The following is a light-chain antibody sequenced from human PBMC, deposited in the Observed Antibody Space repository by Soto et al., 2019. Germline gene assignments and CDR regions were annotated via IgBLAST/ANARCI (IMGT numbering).Light chain of an antibody. V-gene: IGLV1-40*01. J-gene: IGLJ1*01. Sequence: QSVLTQPPSVSGAPGQRVTISCTGSSSNIGAGYDVHWYQQFPGTAPKLLIYGNTNRPSGVPDRFAGSKSGTSASLAITGLQAEYEADYYCQSYDSSLSGYVFGTGTKVTVL. CDR3: QSYDSSLSGYV. CDR2: GNT. CDR1: SSNIGAGYD.